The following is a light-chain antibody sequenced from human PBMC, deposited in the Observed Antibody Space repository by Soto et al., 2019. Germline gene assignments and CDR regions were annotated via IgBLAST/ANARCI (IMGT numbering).Light chain of an antibody. Sequence: IVLTQSPATLSLSPGERATLSCRASQSVSSYLAWSQQKPGQAPRLLIYDASNRATGIPARFSGSGSGTDFTLTISSIEPDDFAVYYCQQRSNWPPPGYTFGQGTKLEIK. CDR2: DAS. J-gene: IGKJ2*01. V-gene: IGKV3-11*01. CDR1: QSVSSY. CDR3: QQRSNWPPPGYT.